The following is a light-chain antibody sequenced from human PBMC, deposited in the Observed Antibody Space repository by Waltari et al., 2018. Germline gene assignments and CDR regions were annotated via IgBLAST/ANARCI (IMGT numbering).Light chain of an antibody. Sequence: DFVMTQSPASLSVSLGERATINCRSSQSVLYSSDNKNYLAWFQHKPGHPPKLLIYWASLRQSGVPDRFSGSGSGTDFTLTISSLEPEDFAVYYCQQRSNWPITFGQGTRLEIK. CDR1: QSVLYSSDNKNY. J-gene: IGKJ5*01. CDR2: WAS. CDR3: QQRSNWPIT. V-gene: IGKV4-1*01.